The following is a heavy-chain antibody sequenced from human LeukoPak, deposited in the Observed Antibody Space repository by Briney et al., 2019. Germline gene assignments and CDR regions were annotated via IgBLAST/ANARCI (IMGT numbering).Heavy chain of an antibody. D-gene: IGHD5-18*01. CDR3: ARQTAMANYYYYGMDV. Sequence: GGSLRLSCAASEFTFDDYGMSWVRQAPGKGLEWVSGISWNGGRTGYADSVKGRFTISRDNVKNSLYLQMNSLRAEDTALYYCARQTAMANYYYYGMDVWGQGTTVTVSS. CDR2: ISWNGGRT. V-gene: IGHV3-20*04. CDR1: EFTFDDYG. J-gene: IGHJ6*02.